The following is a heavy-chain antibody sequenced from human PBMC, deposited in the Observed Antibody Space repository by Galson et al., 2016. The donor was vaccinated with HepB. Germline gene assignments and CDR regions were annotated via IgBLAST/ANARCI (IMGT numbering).Heavy chain of an antibody. CDR3: TRDFGYSNYD. J-gene: IGHJ4*02. D-gene: IGHD6-13*01. CDR2: IKDEGREK. V-gene: IGHV3-7*01. Sequence: SLRLSCAASGFTFSNYWMSWVRQGPGKGLEWVGNIKDEGREKNYVESVKGRFTISRDNAKNSLYLQMNSLRVEDTAVYYCTRDFGYSNYDWGQGTLVTVSS. CDR1: GFTFSNYW.